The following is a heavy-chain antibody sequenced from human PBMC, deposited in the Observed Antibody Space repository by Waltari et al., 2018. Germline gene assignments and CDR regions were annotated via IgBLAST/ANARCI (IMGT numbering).Heavy chain of an antibody. V-gene: IGHV3-13*01. CDR2: IGTAGDT. CDR1: GLPFRSYD. Sequence: EVQMVVSGRGLVQPGGPLRLSCEASGLPFRSYDTHWVGQAPGKGLEWVSAIGTAGDTYYPGSVKGRFTISRENAKNSLYLQMNSLRAGDTAAYYCARRAIDWYFDLWGRGTLVTVSS. CDR3: ARRAIDWYFDL. J-gene: IGHJ2*01.